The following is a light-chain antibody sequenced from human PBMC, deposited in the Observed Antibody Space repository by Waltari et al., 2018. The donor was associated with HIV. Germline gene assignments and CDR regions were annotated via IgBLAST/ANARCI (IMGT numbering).Light chain of an antibody. V-gene: IGLV1-40*01. J-gene: IGLJ2*01. Sequence: QSVLTQPPSVSGAPGQRVTISCTGSSSNIGAGYDVHWYQQLPGTAPKRLIYGNTNRPSGVPDRFSGSKSGTSASLAITGLQAEDEADYYCQSLRVFGGGTKLTVL. CDR2: GNT. CDR1: SSNIGAGYD. CDR3: QSLRV.